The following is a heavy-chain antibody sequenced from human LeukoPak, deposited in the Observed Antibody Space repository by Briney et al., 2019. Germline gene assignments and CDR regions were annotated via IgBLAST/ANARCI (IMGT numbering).Heavy chain of an antibody. CDR3: AREQDIGMVSALDY. Sequence: PSVKVSCKPSGYTFTGYYMHWVRQAPGLGLEWMGWINPNSGDTNYAQKFQGRVTMTRDTSISTAYMELSRLRSDDTAVYYCAREQDIGMVSALDYWGQGTLVTVSS. V-gene: IGHV1-2*02. CDR2: INPNSGDT. CDR1: GYTFTGYY. J-gene: IGHJ4*02. D-gene: IGHD5-18*01.